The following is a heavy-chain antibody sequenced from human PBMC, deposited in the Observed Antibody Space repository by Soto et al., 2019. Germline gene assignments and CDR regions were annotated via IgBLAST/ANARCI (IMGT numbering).Heavy chain of an antibody. CDR3: ARGSYYDSHDAFDI. Sequence: GASVKVSCKASGGTFSSYAISWVRQAPGQGLEWMGGIIPIFGTANYAQKFQGRVTITADESTSTAYMELSSLRSEDTAVYYCARGSYYDSHDAFDIWGQGTMVTVSS. V-gene: IGHV1-69*13. CDR2: IIPIFGTA. J-gene: IGHJ3*02. D-gene: IGHD3-22*01. CDR1: GGTFSSYA.